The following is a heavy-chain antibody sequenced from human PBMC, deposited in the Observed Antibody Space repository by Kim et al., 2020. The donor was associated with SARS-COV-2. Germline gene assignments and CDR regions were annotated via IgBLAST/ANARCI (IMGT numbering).Heavy chain of an antibody. CDR3: TTDPRPTMGWLGD. D-gene: IGHD3-10*01. V-gene: IGHV3-15*01. J-gene: IGHJ4*02. Sequence: SAAPVKARFTISRDATKSTLYLQMNSRKTEDTAVYYCTTDPRPTMGWLGDWGQGTLVTVSS.